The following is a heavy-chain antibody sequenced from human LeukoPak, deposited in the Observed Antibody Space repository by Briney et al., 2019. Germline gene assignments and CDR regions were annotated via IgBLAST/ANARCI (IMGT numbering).Heavy chain of an antibody. CDR2: ISHSGST. J-gene: IGHJ4*02. Sequence: SETLSLTCAVYGGSFSGYYWSWIRQPPGKGLEWVGDISHSGSTNYNPSLTSRVTISVDTSKNQFSVKLSSVTAADTAVYYCARDEATVVKIPGPGPNGYYFDYWGQGTLVTVSS. CDR1: GGSFSGYY. D-gene: IGHD4-23*01. V-gene: IGHV4-34*01. CDR3: ARDEATVVKIPGPGPNGYYFDY.